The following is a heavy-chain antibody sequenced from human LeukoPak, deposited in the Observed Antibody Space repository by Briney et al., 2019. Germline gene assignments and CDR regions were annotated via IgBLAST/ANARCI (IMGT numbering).Heavy chain of an antibody. V-gene: IGHV4-59*12. J-gene: IGHJ4*02. CDR2: TNYPRSS. D-gene: IGHD4-17*01. CDR3: ARAGFGDNIYYFDY. Sequence: PSETLSLTCTVSGGSISGYFWYWIRRPPAGGVLEIRYTNYPRSSNYNPSLNSRVTISLDTSKNQFSLNLSPVTAAGTAVYYCARAGFGDNIYYFDYGGQGTLLSVSS. CDR1: GGSISGYF.